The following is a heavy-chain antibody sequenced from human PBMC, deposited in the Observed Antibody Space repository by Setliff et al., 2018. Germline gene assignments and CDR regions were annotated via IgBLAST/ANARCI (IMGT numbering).Heavy chain of an antibody. CDR2: FDPEDGET. V-gene: IGHV1-24*01. J-gene: IGHJ4*02. Sequence: ASVKVSCKVSGYTLTELSMHWARQAPGKGLEWMGGFDPEDGETIYAQKFQGRVTMTEDTSTDTAYMELGSLRSEDTAVYYCATLAFTYYYDSSGYYPHDYWGQGTLVTVSS. CDR3: ATLAFTYYYDSSGYYPHDY. D-gene: IGHD3-22*01. CDR1: GYTLTELS.